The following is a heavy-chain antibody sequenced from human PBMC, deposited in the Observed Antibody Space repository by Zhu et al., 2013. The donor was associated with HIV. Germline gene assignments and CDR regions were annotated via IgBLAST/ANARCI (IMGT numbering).Heavy chain of an antibody. CDR2: IIPIFGTA. J-gene: IGHJ4*02. D-gene: IGHD2-2*01. CDR3: ARDPDCSSTSCPDMGDDY. Sequence: QVQLVQSGAEVKKPGSSVKVSCKASGGTFSSYAISWVRQAPGQGLEWMGGIIPIFGTANYAQKFQGRVTITADESTSTAYMELSSLRSEDTAVYYCARDPDCSSTSCPDMGDDYWGQGTLVTVSS. CDR1: GGTFSSYA. V-gene: IGHV1-69*01.